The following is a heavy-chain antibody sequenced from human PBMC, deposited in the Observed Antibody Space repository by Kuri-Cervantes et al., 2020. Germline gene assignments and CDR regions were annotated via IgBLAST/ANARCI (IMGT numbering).Heavy chain of an antibody. CDR1: GYTFSNYG. J-gene: IGHJ6*03. D-gene: IGHD6-13*01. Sequence: ASVKVSCKASGYTFSNYGISWVRQAPGQGLEWMGWISAYNGDTKYAQKVQGRVTMTTDTSTSAAYMELRSLRSDDTAVYYCARDASSSWSIYYYYYMDVWGKGTTVTVSS. V-gene: IGHV1-18*01. CDR3: ARDASSSWSIYYYYYMDV. CDR2: ISAYNGDT.